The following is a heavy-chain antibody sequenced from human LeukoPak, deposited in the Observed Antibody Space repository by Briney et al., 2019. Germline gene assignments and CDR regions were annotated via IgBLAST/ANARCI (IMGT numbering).Heavy chain of an antibody. CDR3: AKDLPKLGLDY. CDR2: IRYDGSNK. CDR1: GFTFSSYG. Sequence: PGGTLRLSCAASGFTFSSYGMSWVRQAPGKGLEWVAFIRYDGSNKYYADSVKGRFTISRDNSKNTLYLQMNSLRAEDTAVYYCAKDLPKLGLDYWGQGTLVTVSS. J-gene: IGHJ4*02. D-gene: IGHD6-13*01. V-gene: IGHV3-30*02.